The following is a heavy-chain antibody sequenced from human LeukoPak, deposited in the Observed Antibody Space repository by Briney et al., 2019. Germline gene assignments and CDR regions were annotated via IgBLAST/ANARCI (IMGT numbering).Heavy chain of an antibody. CDR1: GGSFSGYY. CDR3: ARSVLGDILTGPPNAGFDY. CDR2: INHSGST. V-gene: IGHV4-34*01. J-gene: IGHJ4*02. D-gene: IGHD3-9*01. Sequence: SETLSLTCAVYGGSFSGYYWSWIRQPPGKGLEWIGEINHSGSTNYNPSLKSRVTISVDTSKNQFSLKLSSVTAADTAVYYCARSVLGDILTGPPNAGFDYWGQGTLVTVSS.